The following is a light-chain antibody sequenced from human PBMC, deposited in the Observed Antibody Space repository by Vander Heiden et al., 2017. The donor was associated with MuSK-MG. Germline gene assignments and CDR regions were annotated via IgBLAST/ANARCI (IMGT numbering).Light chain of an antibody. CDR2: DAS. V-gene: IGKV3-11*01. Sequence: LLTQSPATLSLSPGERATLSCKASQTIGTFLAWYQQRPGLAPTLLIFDASKRAPGTPARFSGSGYGTDFTLTINSREPDDFAIYYCQQLCDWPPISFGGGTRV. CDR3: QQLCDWPPIS. J-gene: IGKJ4*01. CDR1: QTIGTF.